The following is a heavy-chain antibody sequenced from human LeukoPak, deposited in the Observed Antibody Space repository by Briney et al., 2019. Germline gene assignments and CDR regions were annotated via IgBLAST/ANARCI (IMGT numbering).Heavy chain of an antibody. CDR1: GFTFSSYS. J-gene: IGHJ6*04. V-gene: IGHV3-21*01. CDR2: ISSSSSYI. CDR3: ARRNEYYYYGMDV. D-gene: IGHD1-1*01. Sequence: GGALRLSCAASGFTFSSYSMNWVRQAPGKGLEWVSSISSSSSYIYYADSVKGRFTISRDNAKNSLYLQMNSLRAADTAVYYCARRNEYYYYGMDVWGKGTTVTVSS.